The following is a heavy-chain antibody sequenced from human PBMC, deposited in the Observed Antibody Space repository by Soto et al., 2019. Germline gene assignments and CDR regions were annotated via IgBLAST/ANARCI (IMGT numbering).Heavy chain of an antibody. D-gene: IGHD2-2*01. CDR3: ARDSLSTTSPV. V-gene: IGHV4-31*03. CDR1: GGSISSGGYY. J-gene: IGHJ4*02. Sequence: SETLSLTCTVSGGSISSGGYYWSWIRQHPGKGLEWIGYIYYSGSTYYNPSLKSRVTISVDTSKNQFSLKLSSVTAADTAVYYCARDSLSTTSPVWGQGTLVTVSS. CDR2: IYYSGST.